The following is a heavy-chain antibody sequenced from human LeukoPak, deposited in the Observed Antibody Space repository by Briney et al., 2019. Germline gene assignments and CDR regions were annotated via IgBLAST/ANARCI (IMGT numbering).Heavy chain of an antibody. CDR1: GFTFRSYR. D-gene: IGHD1-14*01. Sequence: GGSLRLSCAVSGFTFRSYRMSWVRHVPGKGLEWVANMNEDGSEKYYVDSVKGRFTISRDNAKNSLYLEMHSLRVEDTAVYYCARGMTYHIYWGQGTLVTVSS. CDR3: ARGMTYHIY. V-gene: IGHV3-7*01. J-gene: IGHJ4*02. CDR2: MNEDGSEK.